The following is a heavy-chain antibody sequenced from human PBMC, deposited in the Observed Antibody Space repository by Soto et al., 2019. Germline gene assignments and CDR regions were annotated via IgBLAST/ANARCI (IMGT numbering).Heavy chain of an antibody. D-gene: IGHD3-3*01. CDR1: GFTFSSYS. Sequence: PGGSLRLSCAASGFTFSSYSMNWVRQAPGKGLEWVSYISSSSSTIYYADSVKGRFTISRDNAKNSLYLQMNSLRDEDTAVYYCARESRFLEWLSLNWFEPWGQGTLVTVSS. CDR3: ARESRFLEWLSLNWFEP. J-gene: IGHJ5*02. CDR2: ISSSSSTI. V-gene: IGHV3-48*02.